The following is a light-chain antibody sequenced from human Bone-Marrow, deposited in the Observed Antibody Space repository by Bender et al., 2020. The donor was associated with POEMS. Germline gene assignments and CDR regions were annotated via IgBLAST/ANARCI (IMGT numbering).Light chain of an antibody. CDR3: CSYTGSSISVI. CDR1: SSDVGSYNL. CDR2: EVS. V-gene: IGLV2-23*02. Sequence: QSALTQPASVSGSPGQSITISCTGTSSDVGSYNLVSWYQQHPGKAPKLMIYEVSKRPSGVSNRFSGSKSDNTASLTISGLQAEDEADYYCCSYTGSSISVIFGGGTKLTVL. J-gene: IGLJ2*01.